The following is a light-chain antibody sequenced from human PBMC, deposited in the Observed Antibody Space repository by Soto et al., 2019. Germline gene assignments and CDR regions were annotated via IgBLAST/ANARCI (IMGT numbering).Light chain of an antibody. V-gene: IGKV3-11*01. J-gene: IGKJ5*01. CDR3: QQRSNWPPIT. CDR1: QYVGTR. CDR2: YTS. Sequence: EIVMTQSAATLSSSPGEAATLSCRASQYVGTRLAWYQHKPGQAPRLLIYYTSNRATGIPARFSGSGSGTDFTLTISGLEPEDFAVYYCQQRSNWPPITLGQGPRLEI.